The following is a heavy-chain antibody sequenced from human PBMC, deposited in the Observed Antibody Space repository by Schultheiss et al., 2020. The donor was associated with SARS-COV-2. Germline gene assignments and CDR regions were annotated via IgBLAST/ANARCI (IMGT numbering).Heavy chain of an antibody. J-gene: IGHJ6*02. D-gene: IGHD4-17*01. V-gene: IGHV1-3*01. CDR1: GYTFTSYA. Sequence: ASVKVSCKASGYTFTSYAMHWVRQAPGQRLEWMGWINAGNGNTKYSQKFQGRVTITRDTSASTAYMELSSLRSEDTAVYYCASFRADTVTTTYYYGMDVWGQGTTVTVSS. CDR2: INAGNGNT. CDR3: ASFRADTVTTTYYYGMDV.